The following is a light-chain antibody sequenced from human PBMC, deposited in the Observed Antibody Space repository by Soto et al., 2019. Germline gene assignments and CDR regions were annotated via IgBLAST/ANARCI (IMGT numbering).Light chain of an antibody. Sequence: AIRVTQSPSSFSASTGDRVTITCRASQGISSYLAWYQQKPGKAPKLLIYAASTLQSGVPSRFSGSGSGTDFTLTISSLQSEDFATYYCQQYYSYPPTFGQGTKVDIK. CDR3: QQYYSYPPT. CDR1: QGISSY. V-gene: IGKV1-8*01. J-gene: IGKJ1*01. CDR2: AAS.